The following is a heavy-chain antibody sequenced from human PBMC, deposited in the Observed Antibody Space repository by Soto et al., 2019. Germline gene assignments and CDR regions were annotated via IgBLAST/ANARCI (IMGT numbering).Heavy chain of an antibody. CDR1: GCTFSSYS. Sequence: GGSLRLSCAASGCTFSSYSMNWVRQAPGKGLEWVSYISSSRSTIYYADSVKGRFTISRDNAKNSLYLQMNSLRDEDTAVYYCARPEYSSSSYGMDVWGQGTTVTVSS. D-gene: IGHD6-6*01. CDR2: ISSSRSTI. V-gene: IGHV3-48*02. J-gene: IGHJ6*02. CDR3: ARPEYSSSSYGMDV.